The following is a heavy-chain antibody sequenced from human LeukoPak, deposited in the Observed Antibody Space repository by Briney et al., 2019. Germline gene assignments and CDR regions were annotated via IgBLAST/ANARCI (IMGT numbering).Heavy chain of an antibody. CDR3: ARPMWSGYSTLDDAFDI. Sequence: GASVKVSCKASGGTFSSYAISWVRQAHGQGHEWMGGIIPIFGTANYAQKFQGRVTITTDESTSTAYMELSSLRSEDTAVYYCARPMWSGYSTLDDAFDIWGQGTMVTVSS. CDR2: IIPIFGTA. J-gene: IGHJ3*02. CDR1: GGTFSSYA. D-gene: IGHD3-3*01. V-gene: IGHV1-69*05.